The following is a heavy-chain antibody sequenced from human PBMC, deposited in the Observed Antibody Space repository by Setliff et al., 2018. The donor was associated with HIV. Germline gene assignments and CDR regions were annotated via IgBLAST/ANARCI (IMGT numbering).Heavy chain of an antibody. CDR3: ARDTIVGATPVVGY. V-gene: IGHV1-18*01. CDR1: GYTFTSYG. D-gene: IGHD1-26*01. Sequence: ASVKVSCKASGYTFTSYGISWVRQAPGQGLEWMGWISAYNGNTNYAQKLQGRVTMTTDTSTGTAYMELRSLRSDDTAVYYCARDTIVGATPVVGYWGQGTLVTVSS. CDR2: ISAYNGNT. J-gene: IGHJ4*02.